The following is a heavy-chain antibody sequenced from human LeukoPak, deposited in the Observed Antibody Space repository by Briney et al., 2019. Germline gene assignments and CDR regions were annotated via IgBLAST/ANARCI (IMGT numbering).Heavy chain of an antibody. Sequence: ASVMVSCKASGYTFTDYIVHWVRQAPGQGLEWMGWISGYNGNTNYAQKYQGRVTMTTDTSTSTAYMELRSLRSNDTAMYYCARGDNNYWGQGTLVTVSS. J-gene: IGHJ4*02. CDR1: GYTFTDYI. CDR3: ARGDNNY. D-gene: IGHD1-1*01. V-gene: IGHV1-18*04. CDR2: ISGYNGNT.